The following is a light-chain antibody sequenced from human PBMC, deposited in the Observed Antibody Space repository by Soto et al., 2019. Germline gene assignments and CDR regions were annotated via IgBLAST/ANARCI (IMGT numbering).Light chain of an antibody. CDR1: SSSSGSVYN. V-gene: IGLV1-40*01. CDR2: DNS. J-gene: IGLJ2*01. CDR3: QSYDSGLGGYVI. Sequence: QSVLTQPPSVSGAPGQRVTISCTGSSSSSGSVYNVHWYQQRPGTAPRLVIYDNSDRPSGVPDRFSGSKSGTSASLAITGLQGEDEADYYCQSYDSGLGGYVIFGGGTKLTVL.